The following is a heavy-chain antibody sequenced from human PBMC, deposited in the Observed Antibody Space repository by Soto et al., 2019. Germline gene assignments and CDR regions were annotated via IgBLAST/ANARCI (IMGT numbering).Heavy chain of an antibody. V-gene: IGHV3-7*01. CDR3: TRTISALPGDDY. D-gene: IGHD6-6*01. CDR1: GFTFNRYW. J-gene: IGHJ4*02. Sequence: EVQLVESGGGLVQPGRSLRLSCAASGFTFNRYWMGWVRQAPGKGPEWLANIKQDGSERYYVDSVKDRFTISRDNVKNSVYLQMNSLRAEDTAVYYCTRTISALPGDDYWGQGTLVTVSS. CDR2: IKQDGSER.